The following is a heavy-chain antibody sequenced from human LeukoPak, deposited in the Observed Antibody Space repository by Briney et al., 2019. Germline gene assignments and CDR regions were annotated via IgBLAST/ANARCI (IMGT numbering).Heavy chain of an antibody. CDR2: ISAYNGNT. CDR3: ARDPSHKARITIFGVGDGWFDP. D-gene: IGHD3-3*01. J-gene: IGHJ5*02. V-gene: IGHV1-18*01. Sequence: ASVKVSCKASGYTFTSYGISWVRQAPGQGLEWMGWISAYNGNTNYAQKLQGRVTMTTDTSTSTAYMELRSLRSDDTAVYYRARDPSHKARITIFGVGDGWFDPWGQGTLVTVSS. CDR1: GYTFTSYG.